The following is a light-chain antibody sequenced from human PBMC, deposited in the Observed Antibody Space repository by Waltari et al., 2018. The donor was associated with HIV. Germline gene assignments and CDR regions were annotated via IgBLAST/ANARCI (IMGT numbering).Light chain of an antibody. CDR1: GRDIGGFDY. J-gene: IGLJ2*01. CDR3: SSYESINNHVV. CDR2: EST. Sequence: QSALTQPPSASGSLGQSVTISCTGTGRDIGGFDYVPWFQQHPGKIPKLIIYESTQRPSGVPDRFSGSKSGNTASLTVSGLQADDEADYYCSSYESINNHVVFGGGTSLTVL. V-gene: IGLV2-8*01.